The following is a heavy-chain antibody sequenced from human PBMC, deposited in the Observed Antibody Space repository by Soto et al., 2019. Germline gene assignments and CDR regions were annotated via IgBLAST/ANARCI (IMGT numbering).Heavy chain of an antibody. Sequence: EVQLVESGGGLVKPGGSLRLSCAASGFPFSSCSMKWVRQAPGKGLEWVSSISSRSSYIFYADSVKGRFTISRDNAKTSLYLQMNSLRAEDTAVYYGARDAASTTVTPTNFQHWGQGTLVTVSS. CDR3: ARDAASTTVTPTNFQH. CDR2: ISSRSSYI. D-gene: IGHD4-17*01. J-gene: IGHJ1*01. V-gene: IGHV3-21*01. CDR1: GFPFSSCS.